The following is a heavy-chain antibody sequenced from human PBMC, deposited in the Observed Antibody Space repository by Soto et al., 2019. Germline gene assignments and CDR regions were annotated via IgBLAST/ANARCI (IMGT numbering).Heavy chain of an antibody. CDR1: GYTFTSYY. CDR2: INPSGTRT. Sequence: QVQLVQSGAEVQKPGASVKVSCKASGYTFTSYYMHWVRQAPGQGLEWMGIINPSGTRTTYAQKFQGRVTMTRDTSTSTVYMELTSLRSDDTAVYYCARSACSGGTCYQGHFDYRGQGTLVTVSS. CDR3: ARSACSGGTCYQGHFDY. J-gene: IGHJ4*02. D-gene: IGHD2-15*01. V-gene: IGHV1-46*01.